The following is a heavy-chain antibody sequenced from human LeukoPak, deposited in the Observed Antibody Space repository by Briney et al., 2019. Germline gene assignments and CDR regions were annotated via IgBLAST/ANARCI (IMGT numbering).Heavy chain of an antibody. CDR2: ISYDGSNK. CDR1: GFTFSSYA. D-gene: IGHD3-9*01. J-gene: IGHJ3*02. CDR3: ARSVFDWSLVGAFDI. Sequence: HAGGPLRLSCAASGFTFSSYAKHWVRQAPGKGLEWVAVISYDGSNKYYADSVKGRFTISRDNSKNTLYLQKNSLRAEDTAVYYCARSVFDWSLVGAFDIWGQGTMVTVSS. V-gene: IGHV3-30-3*01.